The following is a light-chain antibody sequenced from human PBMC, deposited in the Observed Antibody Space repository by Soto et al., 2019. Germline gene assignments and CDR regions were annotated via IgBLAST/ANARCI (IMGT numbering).Light chain of an antibody. J-gene: IGLJ1*01. Sequence: QSVLTQPPSASGTPGERVTISCSGSSSNIGSNYVYWYQQLPGTAPKLLIYSNNQRPSGVPDRFSGSKSGTSASLAISGLRSEAEADYYCAAWDDSLGGVFGTGTKVTVL. CDR2: SNN. CDR3: AAWDDSLGGV. CDR1: SSNIGSNY. V-gene: IGLV1-47*02.